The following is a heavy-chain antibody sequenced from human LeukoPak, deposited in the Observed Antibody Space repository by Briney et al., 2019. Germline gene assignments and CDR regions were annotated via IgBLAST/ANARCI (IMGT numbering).Heavy chain of an antibody. J-gene: IGHJ6*02. CDR1: GGSISSGGYY. Sequence: PSETLSLTCTVSGGSISSGGYYWSWIRQHLGKGLEWIGYIYYSGSTYYNPSLKSRVTISVDTSKNQFSLKLSSVTAADTAVYYCARDQLGSGYYYYGMDVWGQGTTVTVSS. D-gene: IGHD3-3*01. CDR3: ARDQLGSGYYYYGMDV. CDR2: IYYSGST. V-gene: IGHV4-31*03.